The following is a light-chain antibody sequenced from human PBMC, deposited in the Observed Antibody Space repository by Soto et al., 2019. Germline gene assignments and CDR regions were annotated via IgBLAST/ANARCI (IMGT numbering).Light chain of an antibody. Sequence: DIVMTQSPATLSVSPGETAALSCRAGQSVGRNFAWYQQKPGQAPQLLIFGASTRATAIPARFRGSRSGTELSLTTSSLQSEDFAIYYCQQYNKWPYTFGQGTKLEIK. CDR1: QSVGRN. CDR2: GAS. V-gene: IGKV3-15*01. CDR3: QQYNKWPYT. J-gene: IGKJ2*01.